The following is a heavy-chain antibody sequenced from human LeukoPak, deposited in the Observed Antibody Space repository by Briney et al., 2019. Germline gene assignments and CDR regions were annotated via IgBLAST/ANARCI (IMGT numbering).Heavy chain of an antibody. CDR2: ISAYNGNT. CDR3: AADLGWSSGWYSEFDP. D-gene: IGHD6-19*01. V-gene: IGHV1-18*01. CDR1: GYTFTSYG. J-gene: IGHJ5*02. Sequence: ASVKVSCKASGYTFTSYGISWVRQAPGQGLEWMGWISAYNGNTNYAQKLQGRVTMTTDTSTSTAYMELSSLRSEDTAVYYCAADLGWSSGWYSEFDPWGQGTLVTVSS.